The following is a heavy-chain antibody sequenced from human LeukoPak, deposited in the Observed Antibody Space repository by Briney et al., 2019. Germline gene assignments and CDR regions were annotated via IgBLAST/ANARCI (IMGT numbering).Heavy chain of an antibody. CDR2: ISSGGDNT. CDR1: GFTFGNYG. Sequence: GETLRLSCAASGFTFGNYGMAWVRQAPGKGLQWVSAISSGGDNTYYADSVKGRFTISRDNSKNTLSLHMSSLRAEDTALYYCAKETKRRGPLDYWGQGTLVTVSS. CDR3: AKETKRRGPLDY. D-gene: IGHD1-7*01. V-gene: IGHV3-23*01. J-gene: IGHJ4*02.